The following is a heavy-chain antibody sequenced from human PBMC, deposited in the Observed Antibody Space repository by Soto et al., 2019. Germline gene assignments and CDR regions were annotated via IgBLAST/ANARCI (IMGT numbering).Heavy chain of an antibody. D-gene: IGHD6-25*01. CDR3: ARGGRPRVLHDAFDI. Sequence: QVQLQQWGAGLLKPSETLSLTCAVYGGSFSGYYWSWIRQPPGKGLEWIGEINHSGSTNYNPSLKSRVTMSGDTSKNQFSLKLSSVTAADTAVYYCARGGRPRVLHDAFDIWGQGTMVTVSS. CDR2: INHSGST. CDR1: GGSFSGYY. J-gene: IGHJ3*02. V-gene: IGHV4-34*01.